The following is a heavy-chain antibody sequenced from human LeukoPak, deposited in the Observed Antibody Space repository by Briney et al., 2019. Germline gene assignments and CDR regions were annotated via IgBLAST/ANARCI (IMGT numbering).Heavy chain of an antibody. Sequence: GGSLRLSCAASGFTFSTYAVNWVRQAPGKGLEWVSAISSSGGTTYYADSVKVRFSISRDNSKNTLYRHMNSRRAEDTAVYYCAKDRNSWPTNFDSWGQGTLVTVSA. CDR1: GFTFSTYA. D-gene: IGHD2-15*01. J-gene: IGHJ4*02. CDR2: ISSSGGTT. CDR3: AKDRNSWPTNFDS. V-gene: IGHV3-23*01.